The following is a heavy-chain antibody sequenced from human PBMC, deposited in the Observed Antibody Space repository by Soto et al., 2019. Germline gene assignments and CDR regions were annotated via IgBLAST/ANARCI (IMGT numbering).Heavy chain of an antibody. D-gene: IGHD5-18*01. V-gene: IGHV2-5*02. CDR3: AAGKTACPNNWFDP. Sequence: SGTTLVNPTQTLTLTCTFSGFSLSTSGVGGGWIRQPPGKALEWLALIYWGDDKRYSPSLKSRLTITKDTSKNQVVLTMTNMDPEATASYSWAAGKTACPNNWFDPWGQGXRVTVSS. CDR2: IYWGDDK. J-gene: IGHJ5*02. CDR1: GFSLSTSGVG.